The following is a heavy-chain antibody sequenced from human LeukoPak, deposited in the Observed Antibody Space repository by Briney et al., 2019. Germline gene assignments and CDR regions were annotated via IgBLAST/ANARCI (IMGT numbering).Heavy chain of an antibody. CDR3: AKDHTRVVVPAAIGALDY. V-gene: IGHV3-30*02. Sequence: GGSLRLSCAASGFAFSSYGMHWVRQAPGKGLEWVAYIHYDSSTEDYADSVKGRFTISRDNSKNTLYLQMNSLRAEDTAVYYCAKDHTRVVVPAAIGALDYWGQGTLVTVSS. CDR1: GFAFSSYG. J-gene: IGHJ4*02. D-gene: IGHD2-2*01. CDR2: IHYDSSTE.